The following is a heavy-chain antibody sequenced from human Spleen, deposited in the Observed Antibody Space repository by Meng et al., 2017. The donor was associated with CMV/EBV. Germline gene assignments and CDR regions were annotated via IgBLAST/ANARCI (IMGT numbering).Heavy chain of an antibody. CDR2: IHFSGST. D-gene: IGHD2/OR15-2a*01. CDR1: GGSISSYY. J-gene: IGHJ5*02. CDR3: ATLPGS. V-gene: IGHV4-59*03. Sequence: SETLSLTCTVSGGSISSYYWSWIRQPPGKGLEWIGYIHFSGSTKYNPSLKSRVTISVDTPNMQFSLKLNSVTAADTAVYYCATLPGSWGQGTLVTVSS.